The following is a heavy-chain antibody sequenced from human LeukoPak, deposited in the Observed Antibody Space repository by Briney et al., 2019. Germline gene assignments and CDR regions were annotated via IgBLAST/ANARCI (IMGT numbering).Heavy chain of an antibody. D-gene: IGHD6-19*01. CDR3: ARDKEQWLVTNY. J-gene: IGHJ4*02. V-gene: IGHV1-2*06. CDR1: GYTFIDYS. CDR2: INPNSGDT. Sequence: ASMKVSCKASGYTFIDYSIHWVRQAPGQGLEWMGRINPNSGDTNYAQKFQGRVIMTRDTSISTAYMELSRLRSDDTAVYYCARDKEQWLVTNYWGQGTLVTVSS.